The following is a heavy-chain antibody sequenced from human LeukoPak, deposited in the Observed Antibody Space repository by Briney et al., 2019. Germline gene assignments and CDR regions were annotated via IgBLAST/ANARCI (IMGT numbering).Heavy chain of an antibody. CDR2: ISYDGSNK. CDR1: GFTFSSYA. V-gene: IGHV3-30-3*01. J-gene: IGHJ4*02. Sequence: SGGSLRLSCAASGFTFSSYAMHWVRRAPGKGLEWVAVISYDGSNKYYADSVKGRFTISRDNSKNTLYLQMNSLRAEDTAVYYCANQKAGYFDYWGQGTLVTVSS. D-gene: IGHD6-13*01. CDR3: ANQKAGYFDY.